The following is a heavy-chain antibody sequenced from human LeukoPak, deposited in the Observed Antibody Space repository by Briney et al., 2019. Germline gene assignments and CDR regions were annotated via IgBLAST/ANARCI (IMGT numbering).Heavy chain of an antibody. CDR3: AKAARRIIVLMMYANDY. V-gene: IGHV3-23*01. CDR1: GFTFSSYA. CDR2: ISGSGGST. D-gene: IGHD2-8*01. J-gene: IGHJ4*02. Sequence: GGSLRLSCAASGFTFSSYAMSWVRQAPGKGLEWVSAISGSGGSTYYADSVKGRFTISRDNSKNTLYLQMNSLRAEDTAVYYCAKAARRIIVLMMYANDYWGQGTLVTVSS.